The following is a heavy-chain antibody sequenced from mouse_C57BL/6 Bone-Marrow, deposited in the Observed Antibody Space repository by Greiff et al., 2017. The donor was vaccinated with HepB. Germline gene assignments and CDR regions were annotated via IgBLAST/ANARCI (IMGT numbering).Heavy chain of an antibody. CDR1: GYTFTSYG. V-gene: IGHV1-81*01. J-gene: IGHJ4*01. CDR3: ARDPYYYGSDYAMDY. D-gene: IGHD1-1*01. CDR2: IYPRSGNT. Sequence: VMLVESGAELARPGASVKLSCKASGYTFTSYGISWVKQRTGQGLEWIGEIYPRSGNTYYNEKFKGKATLTADKSSSTAYMELRSLTSEDSAVYFCARDPYYYGSDYAMDYWGQGTSVTVSS.